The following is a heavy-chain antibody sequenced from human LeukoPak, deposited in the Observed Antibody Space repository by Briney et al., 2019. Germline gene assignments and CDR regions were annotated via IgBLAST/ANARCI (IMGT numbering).Heavy chain of an antibody. CDR1: GFTFSDYY. Sequence: GGSLRLSCAASGFTFSDYYMSWIRQAPGKGLEWVSYISSSGSTIYYADSVKGRFTISSDNAKNSLYLQMNSLRAEDTAVYYCARDLHPLSSSWVNWFDPWGQGTLVTVSS. V-gene: IGHV3-11*01. CDR3: ARDLHPLSSSWVNWFDP. D-gene: IGHD6-13*01. CDR2: ISSSGSTI. J-gene: IGHJ5*02.